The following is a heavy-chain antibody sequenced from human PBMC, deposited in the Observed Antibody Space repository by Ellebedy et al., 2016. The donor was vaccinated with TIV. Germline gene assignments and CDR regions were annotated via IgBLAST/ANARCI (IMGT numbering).Heavy chain of an antibody. CDR3: ATSEYSYGSRY. CDR2: IKEDGSDQ. D-gene: IGHD5-18*01. V-gene: IGHV3-7*03. Sequence: GESLKISCAASGFTFSSYYMSWVRQAPGKGLEWVANIKEDGSDQHYVDSVKGRFTVSRDNAKNSMYLQMNSLRAEDTAAYYCATSEYSYGSRYWGQGTLVTVSS. CDR1: GFTFSSYY. J-gene: IGHJ4*02.